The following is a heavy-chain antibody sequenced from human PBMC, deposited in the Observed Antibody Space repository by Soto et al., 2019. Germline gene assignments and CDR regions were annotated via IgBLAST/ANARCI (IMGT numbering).Heavy chain of an antibody. CDR2: IHNSGTT. Sequence: SETLSLTCTVSGASINTYYLAWIRQPPGKGLEWIGYIHNSGTTDYNPSLKSRVTMSVDTSKSQFSLKLSSVTAADMAVYYSARDYGAGSYGIDYWGQGTLVPVSS. CDR1: GASINTYY. J-gene: IGHJ4*02. D-gene: IGHD3-10*01. CDR3: ARDYGAGSYGIDY. V-gene: IGHV4-59*01.